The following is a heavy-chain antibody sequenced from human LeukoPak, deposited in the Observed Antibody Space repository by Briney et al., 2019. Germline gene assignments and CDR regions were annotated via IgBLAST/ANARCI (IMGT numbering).Heavy chain of an antibody. CDR1: GFTFSSYS. J-gene: IGHJ4*02. D-gene: IGHD2-2*01. V-gene: IGHV3-21*01. CDR3: AREVPVVVPAAPDY. CDR2: ISSSSSYI. Sequence: GGSLILSCAASGFTFSSYSMNWVRQAPGKGLEWVSSISSSSSYIYYADSVKGRFTISRDNAKNSLYLQMNGLRAEDTAVYYCAREVPVVVPAAPDYWGQGTLVTVSS.